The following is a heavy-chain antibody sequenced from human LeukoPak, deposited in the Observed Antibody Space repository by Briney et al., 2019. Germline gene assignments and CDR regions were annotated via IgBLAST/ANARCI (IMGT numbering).Heavy chain of an antibody. CDR2: IIPIFGTA. D-gene: IGHD3-10*01. Sequence: ASVKVSCKSSGCTFSSYAISWVRQAPGQGLEWMGGIIPIFGTANYAQKFQGRVTITTDESTSTAYMELSSLRSEDTAVYYCARDLSDGEFVYWGQGTLVTVS. J-gene: IGHJ4*02. CDR1: GCTFSSYA. CDR3: ARDLSDGEFVY. V-gene: IGHV1-69*05.